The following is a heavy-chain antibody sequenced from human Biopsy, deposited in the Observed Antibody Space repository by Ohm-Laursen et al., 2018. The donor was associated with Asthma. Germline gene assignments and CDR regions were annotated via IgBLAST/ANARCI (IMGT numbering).Heavy chain of an antibody. CDR2: IYSGGTS. D-gene: IGHD3-16*02. CDR3: AKQLGIGLSYFVS. V-gene: IGHV3-66*04. Sequence: SLRLSCTASGFAVSRDHMFWVRQAPGKGLEWVSVIYSGGTSHTADSVRGRFTISRDYSKNTLYLQMHSLRAEDTAVYYCAKQLGIGLSYFVSWGQGTLVTVSS. CDR1: GFAVSRDH. J-gene: IGHJ4*02.